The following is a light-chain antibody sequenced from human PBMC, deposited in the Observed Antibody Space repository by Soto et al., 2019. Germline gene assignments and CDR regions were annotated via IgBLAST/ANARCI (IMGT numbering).Light chain of an antibody. CDR3: SSYAASTKIV. Sequence: QSALTQPPSASGSPGQSVTISCTGVSSDVGGYDYVSWYQQHPGKPHKLIIYEVTQRPSGVPDRFSGSKSGNTASLTVSGLQADDEAEYFCSSYAASTKIVFGTGTKATVL. J-gene: IGLJ1*01. CDR1: SSDVGGYDY. V-gene: IGLV2-8*01. CDR2: EVT.